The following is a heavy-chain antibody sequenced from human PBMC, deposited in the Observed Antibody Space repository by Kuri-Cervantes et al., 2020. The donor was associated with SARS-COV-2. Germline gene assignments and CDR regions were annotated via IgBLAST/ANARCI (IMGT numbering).Heavy chain of an antibody. J-gene: IGHJ6*02. CDR1: GGSISSYY. D-gene: IGHD2-2*01. CDR3: ARSRYCSSTSCYGYYYYYYGMDV. Sequence: GSLRLSCTVSGGSISSYYWSWIRQPAGKGLEWIGRIYTSGSTNYNPSLKSRVTMSVDTSKNQFSLKLSSVTAADTAVYYCARSRYCSSTSCYGYYYYYYGMDVWGQGTTVTVSS. CDR2: IYTSGST. V-gene: IGHV4-4*07.